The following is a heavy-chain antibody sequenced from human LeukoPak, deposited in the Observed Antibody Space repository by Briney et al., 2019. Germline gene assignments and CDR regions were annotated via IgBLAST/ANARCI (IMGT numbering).Heavy chain of an antibody. V-gene: IGHV1-2*02. CDR3: ARDRMYDFWSGQKRGDFDY. J-gene: IGHJ4*02. CDR1: GYTFTGYY. CDR2: INPNSGGT. D-gene: IGHD3-3*01. Sequence: ASVKVSCKASGYTFTGYYMHWVRQAPGQGLEWMGWINPNSGGTNYAQKFQGRVTMTRDTSISTAYMELSRLRSDDTAVYYCARDRMYDFWSGQKRGDFDYWGQGTLVTVSS.